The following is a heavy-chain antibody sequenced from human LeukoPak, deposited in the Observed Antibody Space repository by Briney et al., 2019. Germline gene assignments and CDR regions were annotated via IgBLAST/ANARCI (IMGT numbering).Heavy chain of an antibody. V-gene: IGHV4-59*12. J-gene: IGHJ5*02. Sequence: PGGSLRLSCAASGFTFNNYALTWVRQTPGKGLEWIGSVFFNGRASYNPSLKSRVSMSIDTSKNQFSLKLSSVTAADTAVYYCARAHTDKVRGVTTKRPAGYNWFDPWGQGTLVTVSS. CDR2: VFFNGRA. CDR1: GFTFNNYA. D-gene: IGHD3-10*01. CDR3: ARAHTDKVRGVTTKRPAGYNWFDP.